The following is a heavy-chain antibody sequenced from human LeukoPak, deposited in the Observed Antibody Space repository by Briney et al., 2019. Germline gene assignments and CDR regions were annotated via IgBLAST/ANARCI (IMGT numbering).Heavy chain of an antibody. D-gene: IGHD3-22*01. CDR3: ARHVHPLGDSSGYYYGNAFDI. CDR2: IYPGDSDT. Sequence: GESLKISCKGSGYSFSSYWIGWVRQMPGKGLEWMGIIYPGDSDTRYSPSFQGQVTISADKSISTAYLQWSSLKASDTAMYYCARHVHPLGDSSGYYYGNAFDIWGQGTMVTVSS. CDR1: GYSFSSYW. V-gene: IGHV5-51*01. J-gene: IGHJ3*02.